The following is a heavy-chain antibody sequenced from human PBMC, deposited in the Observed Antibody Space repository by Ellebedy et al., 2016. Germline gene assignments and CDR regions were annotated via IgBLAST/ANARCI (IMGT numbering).Heavy chain of an antibody. V-gene: IGHV4-34*01. CDR3: ARDFGGWPFDY. D-gene: IGHD6-19*01. J-gene: IGHJ4*02. CDR2: INYNGMT. Sequence: SETLSLTCAVYGGSFSGYFWTWIRQPPGKGLEWIGNINYNGMTFHNPSLKSRVTISADTSKNQISLELSSVTAADTAIYYCARDFGGWPFDYWGQGALVTVSS. CDR1: GGSFSGYF.